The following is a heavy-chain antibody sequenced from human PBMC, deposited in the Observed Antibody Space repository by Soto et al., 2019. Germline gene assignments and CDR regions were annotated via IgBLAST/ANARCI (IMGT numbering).Heavy chain of an antibody. Sequence: QVQLVQSGAEVKKPGASVRVSCKASGYSFIGYYMNWVRQAPGQGLEWMGWINPKSGGTKYAQKFQGWVTMTRDTSISTAYMELRRLRYNDTAVYYCARGPVDQLLATTVTTDFDYWGQGTLVTVSS. CDR1: GYSFIGYY. V-gene: IGHV1-2*04. J-gene: IGHJ4*02. D-gene: IGHD4-4*01. CDR3: ARGPVDQLLATTVTTDFDY. CDR2: INPKSGGT.